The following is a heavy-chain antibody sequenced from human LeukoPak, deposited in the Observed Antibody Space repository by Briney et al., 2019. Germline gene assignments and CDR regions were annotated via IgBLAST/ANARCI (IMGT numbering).Heavy chain of an antibody. CDR3: ARVKADRFDP. Sequence: GGPLRLSCAASGITFSSYWMSWVRQAPGKGLDWEANIKQDGSEKYYVDSVKGRFTISRDNAKNSLYLQMNSLRAEDTAVYYCARVKADRFDPWGQGTLVTVSS. V-gene: IGHV3-7*03. J-gene: IGHJ5*02. CDR2: IKQDGSEK. CDR1: GITFSSYW.